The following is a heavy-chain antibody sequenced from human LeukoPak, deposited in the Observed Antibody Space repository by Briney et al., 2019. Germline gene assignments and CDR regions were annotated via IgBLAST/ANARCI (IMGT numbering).Heavy chain of an antibody. D-gene: IGHD5-18*01. CDR3: AKDGDTSMGH. Sequence: GGSLRLSCAASRFTFSSYGMHWVRQAPGKGLELLAIIRNDGTNEYYADSVKGRFAVSRDNPKNTLYLQMNSLRIEDTGVYYCAKDGDTSMGHWGQGTLVTVSS. CDR1: RFTFSSYG. V-gene: IGHV3-30*02. J-gene: IGHJ4*02. CDR2: IRNDGTNE.